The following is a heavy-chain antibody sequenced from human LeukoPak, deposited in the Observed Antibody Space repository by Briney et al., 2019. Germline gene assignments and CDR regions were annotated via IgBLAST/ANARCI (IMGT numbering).Heavy chain of an antibody. D-gene: IGHD4-17*01. CDR2: IWYDGSNK. Sequence: GGSLRLSCAASGFTFSSYGMHWVRQAPGKGLEWVAVIWYDGSNKYYADSVKGRFTISRDNSKNTLYLQMNSLRAEDTAVYYCARDATTFGDYGNYYYYYGMDVWGQGTTVTVSS. V-gene: IGHV3-33*01. CDR1: GFTFSSYG. J-gene: IGHJ6*02. CDR3: ARDATTFGDYGNYYYYYGMDV.